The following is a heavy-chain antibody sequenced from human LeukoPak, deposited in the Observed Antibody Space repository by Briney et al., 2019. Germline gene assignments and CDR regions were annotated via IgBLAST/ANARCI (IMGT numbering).Heavy chain of an antibody. Sequence: PGGSLRLSCAASGFTFSDYYMSWIRQAPGKGLEWVSYISSSGSTIYYADSVKGRFTISRDNAKDSLYLQMNSLRAEDSAVYYCASSTGAPGPFDYWGQGTLVTVSS. J-gene: IGHJ4*02. D-gene: IGHD3-10*01. CDR2: ISSSGSTI. CDR1: GFTFSDYY. CDR3: ASSTGAPGPFDY. V-gene: IGHV3-11*04.